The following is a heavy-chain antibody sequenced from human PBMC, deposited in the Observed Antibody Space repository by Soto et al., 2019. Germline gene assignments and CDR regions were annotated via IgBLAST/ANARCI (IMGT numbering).Heavy chain of an antibody. Sequence: SVKVSCKASGGTFSSYAISWVRQAPGQGLEWMGGIIPIFGTANYAQKFQGRVTITADKSTSTAYMELSSLRSEDTAVYYCATVDYYDSSGYYYDWGQGTLVTVSS. CDR1: GGTFSSYA. CDR2: IIPIFGTA. J-gene: IGHJ4*02. CDR3: ATVDYYDSSGYYYD. V-gene: IGHV1-69*06. D-gene: IGHD3-22*01.